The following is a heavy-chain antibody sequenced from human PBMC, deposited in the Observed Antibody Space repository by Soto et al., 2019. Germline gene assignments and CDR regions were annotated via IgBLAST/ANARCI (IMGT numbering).Heavy chain of an antibody. CDR1: GGSFSGYY. Sequence: QVQLQQWGAGLLKPSETLSLTCAVYGGSFSGYYWSWIRQPPGKGLEWIGEINHSGSTNYNPSLKSRVTISVDTSKNQFSLKLSSVTAADTAVYYCARGRVVVAATPCGMDVWGQGTTVTVSS. J-gene: IGHJ6*02. D-gene: IGHD2-15*01. CDR3: ARGRVVVAATPCGMDV. V-gene: IGHV4-34*01. CDR2: INHSGST.